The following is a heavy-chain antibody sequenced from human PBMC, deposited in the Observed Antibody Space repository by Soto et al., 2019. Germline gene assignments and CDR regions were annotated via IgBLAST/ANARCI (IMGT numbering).Heavy chain of an antibody. Sequence: SETLSLTCAVYGGSFSGNYWTWVRQPPGKGLEWIAEINHSGSNNYNPSLRNRVTISVDTAKSQFSLRLDSVTAADTAVYYCGRGIRPSRGVFGFWGQGTQVTVSS. CDR2: INHSGSN. D-gene: IGHD3-10*01. CDR1: GGSFSGNY. CDR3: GRGIRPSRGVFGF. V-gene: IGHV4-34*01. J-gene: IGHJ4*02.